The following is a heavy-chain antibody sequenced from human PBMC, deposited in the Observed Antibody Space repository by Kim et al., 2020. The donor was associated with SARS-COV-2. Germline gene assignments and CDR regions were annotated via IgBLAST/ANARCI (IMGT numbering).Heavy chain of an antibody. CDR2: ISYDGSNK. D-gene: IGHD3-10*01. CDR3: AKGGTMLRGVIDCFDS. Sequence: GGSLRLSCGASGFTFTSYGMHWVRQAPGKGLEWVAVISYDGSNKYYADSVKGRFTISRDNSKNTLYLQMNSLRPEDTAVYYCAKGGTMLRGVIDCFDSWGQGTLVTVSS. J-gene: IGHJ4*02. V-gene: IGHV3-30*18. CDR1: GFTFTSYG.